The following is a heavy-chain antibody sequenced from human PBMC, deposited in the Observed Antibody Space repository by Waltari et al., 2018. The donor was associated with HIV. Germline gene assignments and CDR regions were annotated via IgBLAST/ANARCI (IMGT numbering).Heavy chain of an antibody. Sequence: QLQLQESGPGLVKPSEPLSLTCTVSGGSISSSGYFWGWIRQPPGKGLEWIGSIYYSGSTYYNPSLKSRVTISVDTSKNQFSLKLSSVTAADTAVYYCARVSPEYYYDSSYWFDPWGQGTLVTVSS. CDR2: IYYSGST. V-gene: IGHV4-39*01. CDR3: ARVSPEYYYDSSYWFDP. D-gene: IGHD3-22*01. CDR1: GGSISSSGYF. J-gene: IGHJ5*02.